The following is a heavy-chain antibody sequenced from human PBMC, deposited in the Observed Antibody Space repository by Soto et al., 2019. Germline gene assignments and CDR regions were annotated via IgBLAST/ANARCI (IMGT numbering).Heavy chain of an antibody. J-gene: IGHJ4*02. Sequence: SGGSLRLSCAASGFTFSSYAMSWVRQAPGKGLEWVSAISGSGGSTYYADSVKGRFTISRDNSKNTLYLQMNSLRAEDTAVYYCAKDTMNRIAAAGTFDYWGQGTLVTVSS. D-gene: IGHD6-13*01. V-gene: IGHV3-23*01. CDR3: AKDTMNRIAAAGTFDY. CDR2: ISGSGGST. CDR1: GFTFSSYA.